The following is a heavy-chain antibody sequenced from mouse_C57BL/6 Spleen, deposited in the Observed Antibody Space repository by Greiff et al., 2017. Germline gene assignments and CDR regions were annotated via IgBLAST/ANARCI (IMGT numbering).Heavy chain of an antibody. D-gene: IGHD1-1*01. CDR2: ISSGGSYT. V-gene: IGHV5-6*01. CDR1: GFTFISYG. J-gene: IGHJ3*01. CDR3: ARPYYYGSSYWFAY. Sequence: VQLKQSGGDLVKPGGSLKLSCAASGFTFISYGMSWVRQTPDKRLEWVATISSGGSYTYYPDSVKGRFTISRDNAKNTLYLQMSSLKSEDTAMYYCARPYYYGSSYWFAYWGQGTLVTVSA.